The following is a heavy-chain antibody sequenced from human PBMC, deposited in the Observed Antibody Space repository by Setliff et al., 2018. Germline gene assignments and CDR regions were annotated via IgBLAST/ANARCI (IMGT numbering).Heavy chain of an antibody. D-gene: IGHD6-19*01. Sequence: TLSLTCTVSGGSISSGSYYWSWIRQPAGKGLEWIGRIYTSGSTNYSPSLKIRVTMSIDTSKNQFSLKLNSVTAADMAVYYCAREQWLDPPGYYYMDVWAKGTTVTVSS. J-gene: IGHJ6*03. CDR3: AREQWLDPPGYYYMDV. CDR1: GGSISSGSYY. CDR2: IYTSGST. V-gene: IGHV4-61*02.